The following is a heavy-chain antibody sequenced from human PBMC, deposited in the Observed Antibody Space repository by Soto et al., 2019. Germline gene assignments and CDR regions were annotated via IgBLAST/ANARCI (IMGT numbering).Heavy chain of an antibody. CDR2: VSGTGDST. V-gene: IGHV3-23*01. Sequence: EVHLLESGGGLVPPAGSLRLSCAASGFTVTSYAMSWVRQAPGKGLEWVSLVSGTGDSTHYANSVRGRFTISRDDSKATLYLQMSGLRAEDTAVYYCAKDNGNYGSGTFSHWGQGTLVTVSS. CDR3: AKDNGNYGSGTFSH. CDR1: GFTVTSYA. D-gene: IGHD3-10*01. J-gene: IGHJ4*02.